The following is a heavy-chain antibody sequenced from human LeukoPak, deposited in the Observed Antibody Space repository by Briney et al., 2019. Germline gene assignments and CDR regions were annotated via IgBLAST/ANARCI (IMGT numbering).Heavy chain of an antibody. D-gene: IGHD1-26*01. CDR2: IYTSGST. J-gene: IGHJ3*02. CDR1: GGSISSGSYY. CDR3: ARARGSLGGGDAFDI. Sequence: SETLSLTCTVSGGSISSGSYYWSWIRQPAGKGLEWIGRIYTSGSTNYNPSLKSRVTISVDTSKNQFSLKLSSVTAADTAVYYCARARGSLGGGDAFDIWGQGTMVTVSS. V-gene: IGHV4-61*02.